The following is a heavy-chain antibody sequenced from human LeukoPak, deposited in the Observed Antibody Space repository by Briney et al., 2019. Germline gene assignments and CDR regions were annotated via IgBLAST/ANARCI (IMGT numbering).Heavy chain of an antibody. CDR2: IYYSGST. Sequence: SETLSLTCTVSGGSISSHYWSWIRQPPGKGLEWIGYIYYSGSTNYNPSLKSRVTISVDTSKNQFSLKLSSVTAADTAVYYCARGPLNSLYYDLWSGTYNWFDPWGQGTLVTVSS. CDR3: ARGPLNSLYYDLWSGTYNWFDP. J-gene: IGHJ5*02. D-gene: IGHD3-3*01. CDR1: GGSISSHY. V-gene: IGHV4-59*11.